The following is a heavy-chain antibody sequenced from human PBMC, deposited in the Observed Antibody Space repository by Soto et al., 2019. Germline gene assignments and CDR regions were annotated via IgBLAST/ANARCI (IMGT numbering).Heavy chain of an antibody. Sequence: EVQLVESGGGFIYPGGSLRLSCAASGLTISNAWMNWVRQAPGKGLEWVGRIKTNTEGGTTDYAAAVKGRFTVSRDESKNTLYLQMNSLKTEYTAVYYCTTGSVEGVWGQGTTVTVSS. V-gene: IGHV3-15*07. J-gene: IGHJ6*02. CDR3: TTGSVEGV. CDR2: IKTNTEGGTT. CDR1: GLTISNAW. D-gene: IGHD2-15*01.